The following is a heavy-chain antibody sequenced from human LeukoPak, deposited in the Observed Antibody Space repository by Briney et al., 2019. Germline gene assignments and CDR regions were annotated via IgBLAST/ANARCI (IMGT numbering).Heavy chain of an antibody. D-gene: IGHD2-15*01. CDR1: EFTFSSFA. CDR3: VKGGRYTSGAPDY. J-gene: IGHJ4*02. CDR2: ISSNGDTT. Sequence: GGSLRLSCSASEFTFSSFAMYWVRQAPGKGLEYVSAISSNGDTTYYADSVKGRFTISRDNSKNTLYLQMSSLRTEDTAVYYCVKGGRYTSGAPDYWGQGTLVTVSS. V-gene: IGHV3-64D*06.